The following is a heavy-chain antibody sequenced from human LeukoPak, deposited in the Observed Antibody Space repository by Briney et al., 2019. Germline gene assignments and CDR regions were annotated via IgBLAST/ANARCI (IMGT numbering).Heavy chain of an antibody. CDR3: ARDKGSMTTVTNFDY. Sequence: GASVKVSCKASGYTFTSYGISWVRQAPGQGLEWMGWISAYNGNTNYAQKLQGRVTMTTDTSTSTAYMELRSLRSDDTAVYYCARDKGSMTTVTNFDYWGQGTLATVSS. J-gene: IGHJ4*02. D-gene: IGHD4-17*01. V-gene: IGHV1-18*04. CDR2: ISAYNGNT. CDR1: GYTFTSYG.